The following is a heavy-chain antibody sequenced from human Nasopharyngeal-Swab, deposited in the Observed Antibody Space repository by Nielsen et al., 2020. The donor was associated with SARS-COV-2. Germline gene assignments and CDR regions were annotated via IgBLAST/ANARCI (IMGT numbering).Heavy chain of an antibody. Sequence: GESLKISCAASGFTLSSYAMHWVGQAPGKGLEWVAVISHDETNKDYADSVKGRFSVSRDNSKNTVYLQMSSLRSEDTAIYYCVRDSRKYCRNIDCYMGNWFDPWGQGTLVTVSS. CDR3: VRDSRKYCRNIDCYMGNWFDP. J-gene: IGHJ5*02. V-gene: IGHV3-30-3*01. D-gene: IGHD2-21*02. CDR2: ISHDETNK. CDR1: GFTLSSYA.